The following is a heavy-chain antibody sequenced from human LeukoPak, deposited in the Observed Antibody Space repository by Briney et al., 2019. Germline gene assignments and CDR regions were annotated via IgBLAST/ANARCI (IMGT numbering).Heavy chain of an antibody. V-gene: IGHV1-2*02. CDR1: GYTFTGYY. D-gene: IGHD4-17*01. CDR2: INPNSGGT. J-gene: IGHJ5*02. Sequence: ASVKVSCKASGYTFTGYYMHWVRQAPGQGLEWMGWINPNSGGTNYAQKFQGRVTMTRDTSISTAYMELSRLRSDDTAVYYCARGSRLRALTGKGFDPWGQGTLVTVSS. CDR3: ARGSRLRALTGKGFDP.